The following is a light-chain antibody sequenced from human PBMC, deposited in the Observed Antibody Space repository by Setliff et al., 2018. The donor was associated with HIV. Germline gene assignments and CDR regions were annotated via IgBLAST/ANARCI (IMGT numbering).Light chain of an antibody. CDR3: AAWDDSLNGWV. CDR1: SSNIGSNT. CDR2: SNN. V-gene: IGLV1-44*01. J-gene: IGLJ3*02. Sequence: QSVLTQPPSVSGTPGQRVTISCSGSSSNIGSNTVNWYQQLPGTAPKLLIYSNNQRPSGVPDRFSGSKSGTSASLAISGLQSEDEADYYCAAWDDSLNGWVFGGGTK.